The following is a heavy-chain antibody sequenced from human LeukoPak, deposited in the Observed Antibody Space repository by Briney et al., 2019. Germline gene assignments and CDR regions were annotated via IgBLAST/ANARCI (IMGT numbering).Heavy chain of an antibody. CDR2: ISGSGGST. CDR1: GFTFSSYA. CDR3: AKATWTSVGIAVAGTDY. D-gene: IGHD6-19*01. V-gene: IGHV3-23*01. J-gene: IGHJ4*02. Sequence: PGGSLRLSCAASGFTFSSYAMSWVRQAPGKGLEWVSSISGSGGSTDYADSVKGRFTISRDNSKNTLYLQMNSLRAEDTAVYYCAKATWTSVGIAVAGTDYWGQGTLVTVFS.